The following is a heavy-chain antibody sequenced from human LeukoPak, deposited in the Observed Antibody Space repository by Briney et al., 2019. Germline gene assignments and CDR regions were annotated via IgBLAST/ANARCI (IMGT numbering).Heavy chain of an antibody. CDR2: FDPEDGET. V-gene: IGHV1-24*01. J-gene: IGHJ6*02. CDR3: ARDATRDGYNYGYYYYGMDV. CDR1: GYTLTELS. Sequence: ASVKVSCKVSGYTLTELSMHWVRQAPGKGLEWMGGFDPEDGETIYAQKFQGRVTMTEDTSTDTAYMELSSLRSEDTAVYYCARDATRDGYNYGYYYYGMDVWGQGTTVTVSS. D-gene: IGHD5-24*01.